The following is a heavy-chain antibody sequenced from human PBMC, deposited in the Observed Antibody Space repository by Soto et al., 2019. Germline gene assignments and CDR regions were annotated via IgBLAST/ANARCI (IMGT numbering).Heavy chain of an antibody. Sequence: ASVKVSCKASGYTFTSYGISWVRQAPGQGLEWMGWISAYNGNTNYAQKLQGRVTMTTDTSTSTAYMELRSLRSDDTAVYYCARSLYDFWSGYSGPYGMDVWGQGTTVTFSS. CDR2: ISAYNGNT. J-gene: IGHJ6*02. D-gene: IGHD3-3*01. V-gene: IGHV1-18*04. CDR3: ARSLYDFWSGYSGPYGMDV. CDR1: GYTFTSYG.